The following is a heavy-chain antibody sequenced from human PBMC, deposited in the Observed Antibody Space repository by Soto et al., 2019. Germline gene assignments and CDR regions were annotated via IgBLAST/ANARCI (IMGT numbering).Heavy chain of an antibody. V-gene: IGHV3-23*01. Sequence: EVQLLESGGAWVQPGGSLRLSFAASGLTFSSYAMSWFRQAPGKGLEGVATIGGGGGTTYYADSVKGRFTISRDNSKNTLYLQLNSLRAEDTAVYYCAPIVGATIGAFDIWGQGTMVTVSS. CDR2: IGGGGGTT. CDR1: GLTFSSYA. CDR3: APIVGATIGAFDI. J-gene: IGHJ3*02. D-gene: IGHD1-26*01.